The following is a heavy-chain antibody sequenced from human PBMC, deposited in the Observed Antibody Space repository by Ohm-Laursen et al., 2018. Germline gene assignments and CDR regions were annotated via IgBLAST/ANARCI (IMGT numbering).Heavy chain of an antibody. V-gene: IGHV1-69*13. J-gene: IGHJ4*02. CDR2: IIPIFGTA. Sequence: SVKVSCKASGGTFSSYAISWVRQAPGQGLEWMEGIIPIFGTANYAQKFQGRVTITADESTSTAYMELSSLRSEDTAVYYCASTHGGSYSSGWYCFDYWGQGTLVTVSS. D-gene: IGHD6-19*01. CDR1: GGTFSSYA. CDR3: ASTHGGSYSSGWYCFDY.